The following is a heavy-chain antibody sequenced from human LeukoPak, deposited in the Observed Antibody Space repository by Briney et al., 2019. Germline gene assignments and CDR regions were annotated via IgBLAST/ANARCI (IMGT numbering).Heavy chain of an antibody. Sequence: GGSLRLSCAASGFTVTSNYMSWVRQAPGKGLEWVSYISSSGSTIYYADSVKGRFTISRDNAKNSLYLQMNSLRAEDTAVYYCASVPGYSYGYVLDYWGQGTLVTVSS. CDR3: ASVPGYSYGYVLDY. CDR1: GFTVTSNY. J-gene: IGHJ4*02. D-gene: IGHD5-18*01. CDR2: ISSSGSTI. V-gene: IGHV3-11*04.